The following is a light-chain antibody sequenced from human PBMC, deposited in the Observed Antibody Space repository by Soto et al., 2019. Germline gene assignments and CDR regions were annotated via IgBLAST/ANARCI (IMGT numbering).Light chain of an antibody. Sequence: ETVFTQSPSTPSFSSGERAPPSRRASQSVSSNTLAWYQQKPGQAPRLLMYGASTRATGIPDGFSGSGSGTDFTLTVSRLEPDDFAVYYCQQYGISPSWTFGQGTKV. V-gene: IGKV3-20*01. CDR2: GAS. J-gene: IGKJ1*01. CDR1: QSVSSNT. CDR3: QQYGISPSWT.